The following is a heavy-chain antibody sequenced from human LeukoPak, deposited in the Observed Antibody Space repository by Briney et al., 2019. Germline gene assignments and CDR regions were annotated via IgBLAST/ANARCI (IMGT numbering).Heavy chain of an antibody. CDR1: GYTLTGYY. CDR3: ARAESIPRRTGYYSYFIAC. CDR2: INPNSGGT. V-gene: IGHV1-2*02. J-gene: IGHJ4*02. Sequence: GASVKVSCKVSGYTLTGYYMHWVRPAPGQGLEWMGWINPNSGGTNYAQKFQGRVTITRDTSISPAYMELSSLRSDDMPVYYCARAESIPRRTGYYSYFIACWGQGTLVTVSS. D-gene: IGHD3/OR15-3a*01.